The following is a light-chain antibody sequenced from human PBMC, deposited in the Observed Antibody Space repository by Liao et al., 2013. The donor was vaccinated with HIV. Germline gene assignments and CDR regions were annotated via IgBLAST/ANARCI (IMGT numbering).Light chain of an antibody. CDR3: QAWDSSTAWV. CDR2: QDN. Sequence: SYELTQPPSVSVSPGQTASITCSGEKLGDKYVCWYQQKPGQSPVVVIYQDNKRPSGIPERFSGSNSGNTATLTISGTQAMDEADYYCQAWDSSTAWVFGGGTKLTRP. V-gene: IGLV3-1*01. CDR1: KLGDKY. J-gene: IGLJ2*01.